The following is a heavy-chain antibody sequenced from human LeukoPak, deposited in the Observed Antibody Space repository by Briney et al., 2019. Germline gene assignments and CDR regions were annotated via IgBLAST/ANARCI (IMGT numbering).Heavy chain of an antibody. J-gene: IGHJ4*02. CDR1: GGSISTYH. Sequence: SETLSLTCTISGGSISTYHWSWIRQPPGKGLEWIVYIYYSWSTNYNPSLKSRVTISTDTSKNQFSLKLSYVTAADTAVYYCARLPWGYSIDYWGQGTLVTVSS. V-gene: IGHV4-59*01. CDR2: IYYSWST. CDR3: ARLPWGYSIDY. D-gene: IGHD3-16*01.